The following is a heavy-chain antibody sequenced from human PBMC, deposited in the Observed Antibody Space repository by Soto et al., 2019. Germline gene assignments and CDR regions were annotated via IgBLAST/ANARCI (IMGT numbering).Heavy chain of an antibody. CDR2: ISIYNGNT. V-gene: IGHV1-18*04. J-gene: IGHJ4*02. Sequence: ASVKVSCKASGYPFSSHGFTWVRQAPGQGLEWMGWISIYNGNTHYAQKFQRRLTLTTDESTSTAYLELTSLTSDDTAVYYCARSPRAPEHVDHWGQGTLVTVSS. CDR1: GYPFSSHG. CDR3: ARSPRAPEHVDH.